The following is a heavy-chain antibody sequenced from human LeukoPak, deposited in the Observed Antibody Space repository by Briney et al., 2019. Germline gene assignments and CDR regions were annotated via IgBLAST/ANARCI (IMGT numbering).Heavy chain of an antibody. Sequence: GGSLRLSCAASGFTFDDYAMHWVRQAPGKGLEWVSGISYNSDTIAYADSVKGRFTISRDKAKNPLYLQMNSLRAEDTALYYCAKDYCGGDCYSGWYFDLWGRGTLVTVSS. CDR1: GFTFDDYA. J-gene: IGHJ2*01. CDR2: ISYNSDTI. CDR3: AKDYCGGDCYSGWYFDL. D-gene: IGHD2-21*02. V-gene: IGHV3-9*01.